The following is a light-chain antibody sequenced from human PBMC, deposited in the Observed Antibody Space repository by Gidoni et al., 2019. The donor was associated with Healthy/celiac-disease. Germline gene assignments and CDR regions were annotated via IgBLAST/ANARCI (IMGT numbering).Light chain of an antibody. V-gene: IGKV1-39*01. CDR2: AAS. CDR3: QQSYSTLLT. J-gene: IGKJ4*01. CDR1: QSINSY. Sequence: DIQMTPSPSSLSASVGDRVTITCRASQSINSYLNWYQQKPGKAPKLLIYAASSLQSGVPSRFSGSGSGTDFTLTISSLQPEDFATYYCQQSYSTLLTFXGXTKVEIK.